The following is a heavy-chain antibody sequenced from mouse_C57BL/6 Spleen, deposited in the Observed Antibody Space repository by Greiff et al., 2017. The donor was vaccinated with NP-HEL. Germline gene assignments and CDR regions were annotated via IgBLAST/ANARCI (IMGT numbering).Heavy chain of an antibody. J-gene: IGHJ4*01. CDR3: ARFYYDYDGYAMDY. Sequence: QVQLQQPGAELVKPGASVKLSCKASGYTFTSYWMHWVKQRPGQGLEWIGMIHPNSGSTNYNEKFKSKATLTVDKSSSTAYMQLSSLTSEDSAVYYGARFYYDYDGYAMDYWGQGTSVTVSS. CDR2: IHPNSGST. CDR1: GYTFTSYW. V-gene: IGHV1-64*01. D-gene: IGHD2-4*01.